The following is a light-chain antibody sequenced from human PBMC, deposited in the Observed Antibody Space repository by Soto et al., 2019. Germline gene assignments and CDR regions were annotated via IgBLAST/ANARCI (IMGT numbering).Light chain of an antibody. CDR1: KSNIGKNY. J-gene: IGLJ2*01. CDR3: GTWDSSLSAVV. Sequence: QSALTQPPSVSAAPGQKVTISCSGSKSNIGKNYVSWYQQLPGTAPKLLIYENNKRPSGIPDRFSGSKSGTSATLGITGLQTGDEADYYCGTWDSSLSAVVFGGGTKLTVL. V-gene: IGLV1-51*02. CDR2: ENN.